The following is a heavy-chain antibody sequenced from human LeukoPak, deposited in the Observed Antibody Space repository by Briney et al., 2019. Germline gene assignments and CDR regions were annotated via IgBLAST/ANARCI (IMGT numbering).Heavy chain of an antibody. CDR3: AREGYLPYYFDY. Sequence: SETLSLTCTVSGGSMSSYYWSWIRQPPGKGLEWIGYIYYSGTTNYNPSLKSRVTISVDTSKNQFSLNLSSVTAADTAVYYCAREGYLPYYFDYWGQGTLVTVSS. CDR2: IYYSGTT. V-gene: IGHV4-59*01. D-gene: IGHD6-13*01. CDR1: GGSMSSYY. J-gene: IGHJ4*02.